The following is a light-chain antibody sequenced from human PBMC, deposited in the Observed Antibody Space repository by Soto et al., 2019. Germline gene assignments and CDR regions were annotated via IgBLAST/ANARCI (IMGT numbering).Light chain of an antibody. CDR2: GAS. V-gene: IGKV3-20*01. Sequence: EIVLTQSPGTLSLSPGERATLSCRASQSVSSSYLAWYQQKPGQAPRLLIYGASSRATGIPDRFSGSGSGTDFNLTISSLEPEDFAVYYCQQYGSSPLFTFGPGTKVDIK. CDR3: QQYGSSPLFT. J-gene: IGKJ3*01. CDR1: QSVSSSY.